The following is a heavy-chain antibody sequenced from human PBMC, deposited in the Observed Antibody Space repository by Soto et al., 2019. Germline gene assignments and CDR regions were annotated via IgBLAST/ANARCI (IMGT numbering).Heavy chain of an antibody. D-gene: IGHD6-19*01. V-gene: IGHV1-3*01. Sequence: QFQLVQSGAEVKKPGASVKVSCKASGYTFTSYAMHWVRQAPGQRLEWMGWINAGNGNTKYSQKFQGRVTITRDTSASTAYMELSSLRSEDTAVYYCARSPGSSGWYDDWGQGTLVTVSS. CDR2: INAGNGNT. J-gene: IGHJ5*02. CDR3: ARSPGSSGWYDD. CDR1: GYTFTSYA.